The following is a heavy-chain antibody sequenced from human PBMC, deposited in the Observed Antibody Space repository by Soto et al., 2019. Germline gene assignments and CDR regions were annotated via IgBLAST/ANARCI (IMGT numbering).Heavy chain of an antibody. J-gene: IGHJ3*02. CDR2: IRYDGSDK. D-gene: IGHD1-7*01. Sequence: GGSLRLSCAASGFTLSSNGMHWVRQAPGKGLEWVAFIRYDGSDKYYADSVKGRFTISRDNSKNTLYLQMNSLGAEDTAVYYCARDRYPNYPPDAFDIWGQGTLVTVSS. CDR3: ARDRYPNYPPDAFDI. CDR1: GFTLSSNG. V-gene: IGHV3-30*02.